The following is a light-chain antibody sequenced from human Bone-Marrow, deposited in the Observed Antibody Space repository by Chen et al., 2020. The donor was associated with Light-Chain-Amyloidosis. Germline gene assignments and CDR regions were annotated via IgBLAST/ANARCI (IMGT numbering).Light chain of an antibody. Sequence: YVLTQPSSVSVAPGQTATIACGGNNIGSTSVHWYQQTPGQAPLLVVYDDSDLPSGIPERLSGSNSGNTATLTISRVEAGDEADYYCQVWDRSSDRPVFGGGTKLTVL. CDR2: DDS. CDR3: QVWDRSSDRPV. J-gene: IGLJ3*02. V-gene: IGLV3-21*02. CDR1: NIGSTS.